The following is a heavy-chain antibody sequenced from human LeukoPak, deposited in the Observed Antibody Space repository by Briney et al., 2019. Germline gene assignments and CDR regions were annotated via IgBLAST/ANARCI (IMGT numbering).Heavy chain of an antibody. CDR1: GFTFSSYE. CDR2: ISSSGSTI. J-gene: IGHJ4*02. V-gene: IGHV3-48*03. CDR3: ARDRVKLRYFDWLPRRGHYLDY. Sequence: GGSLRLSCAASGFTFSSYEMNWVRQAPGKGLEWVSYISSSGSTIYYADSVKGRFTISRDNAKNSLYLQMNSLRAEDTAVYYCARDRVKLRYFDWLPRRGHYLDYWGQGTLVTVSS. D-gene: IGHD3-9*01.